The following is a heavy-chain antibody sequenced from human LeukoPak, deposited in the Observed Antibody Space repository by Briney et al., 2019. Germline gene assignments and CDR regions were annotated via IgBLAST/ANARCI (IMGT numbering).Heavy chain of an antibody. D-gene: IGHD6-13*01. J-gene: IGHJ4*02. Sequence: SETLSLTCTVSGGSISSYYWSWIRQPPGKGLEWIGYIYYTGSTDYNPSLKSRVAISVDTSKNQFSLKLSSVTAADTAVYYCARGSKAAPGTLDYWGQGTLVTVSS. CDR3: ARGSKAAPGTLDY. V-gene: IGHV4-59*01. CDR2: IYYTGST. CDR1: GGSISSYY.